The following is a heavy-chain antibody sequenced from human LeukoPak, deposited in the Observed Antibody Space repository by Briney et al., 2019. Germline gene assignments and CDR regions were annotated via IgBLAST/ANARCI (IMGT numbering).Heavy chain of an antibody. CDR3: AREYYYDSSGPDY. J-gene: IGHJ4*02. D-gene: IGHD3-22*01. CDR1: GFTFDDYG. V-gene: IGHV3-20*04. CDR2: IYCNGGST. Sequence: PGGSLRLSCAASGFTFDDYGMSWVRQPPGKGLEWVSGIYCNGGSTDYADSEKGRFTISRDYAKKSLYMQMTILAAEATVFYFSAREYYYDSSGPDYWGQGTLVTVSS.